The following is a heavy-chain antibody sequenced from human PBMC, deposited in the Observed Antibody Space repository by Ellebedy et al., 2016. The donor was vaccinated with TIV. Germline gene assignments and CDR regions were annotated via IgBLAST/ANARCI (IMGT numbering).Heavy chain of an antibody. CDR2: IDPSDYYS. J-gene: IGHJ4*02. CDR3: AREFRVGTTTGFGY. D-gene: IGHD1-26*01. CDR1: GYSFTSYW. Sequence: GESLKISXKGSGYSFTSYWFNWVRQMPGKGLEWMAKIDPSDYYSKYSPSFQGHVTISADKSISTAYLHWSSLKASDTAMYYCAREFRVGTTTGFGYWGQGTLVTVSS. V-gene: IGHV5-10-1*01.